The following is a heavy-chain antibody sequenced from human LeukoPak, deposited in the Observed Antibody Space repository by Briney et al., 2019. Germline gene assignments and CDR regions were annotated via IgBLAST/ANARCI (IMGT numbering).Heavy chain of an antibody. V-gene: IGHV3-74*01. D-gene: IGHD3-10*01. CDR1: GFTFSSYG. J-gene: IGHJ4*02. CDR3: ARYYASGNYSDS. Sequence: PGGSLRLSCAASGFTFSSYGMHWVRQAPGKGLVWVSRINSDGYSISYADSVKGRFTISRDNNKNTLYLQMNNLRADDTAVYYCARYYASGNYSDSWGQGTLVTVSS. CDR2: INSDGYSI.